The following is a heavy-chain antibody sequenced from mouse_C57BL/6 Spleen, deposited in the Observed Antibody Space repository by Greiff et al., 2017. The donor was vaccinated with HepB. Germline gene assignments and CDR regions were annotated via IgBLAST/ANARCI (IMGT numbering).Heavy chain of an antibody. CDR3: ARDRYDYFDY. D-gene: IGHD2-3*01. V-gene: IGHV3-6*01. CDR1: GYSITSGYY. J-gene: IGHJ2*01. CDR2: ISYDGSN. Sequence: EVKLMESGPGLVKPSQSLSLTCSVTGYSITSGYYWNWIRQFPGNKLEWMGYISYDGSNNYNPSLKNRISITRDTSKNQFFLKLNSVTTEDTATYYCARDRYDYFDYWGQGTTLTVSS.